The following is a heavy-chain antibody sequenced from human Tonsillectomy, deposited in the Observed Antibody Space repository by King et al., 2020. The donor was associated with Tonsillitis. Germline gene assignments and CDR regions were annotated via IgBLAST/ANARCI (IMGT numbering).Heavy chain of an antibody. V-gene: IGHV3-30-3*01. Sequence: VQLVESGGGVVQPGRSLRLSCAASGFTFSSYAMHWVRQAPGKGLEWVALILYDGSNKYYSQSVKGRLPISRDNSKNTLYMQMNSLRAEDTAVYYCARDLGEDILTGSYWGQGTLVTVSS. CDR3: ARDLGEDILTGSY. CDR2: ILYDGSNK. D-gene: IGHD3-9*01. CDR1: GFTFSSYA. J-gene: IGHJ4*02.